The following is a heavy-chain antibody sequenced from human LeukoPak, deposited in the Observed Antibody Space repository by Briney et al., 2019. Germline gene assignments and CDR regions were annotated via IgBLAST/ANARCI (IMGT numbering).Heavy chain of an antibody. CDR2: MNPNSGNT. J-gene: IGHJ4*02. V-gene: IGHV1-8*03. CDR1: TFTDYX. D-gene: IGHD3-3*01. CDR3: ARAYYDFWSGYYYFDY. Sequence: TFTDYXXXXVRQAXGQGLXXXGXMNPNSGNTGYAQKFQGRVTITRNTYIRKDYMELSSLRSEDTAVYYCARAYYDFWSGYYYFDYWGQGTLVTVSS.